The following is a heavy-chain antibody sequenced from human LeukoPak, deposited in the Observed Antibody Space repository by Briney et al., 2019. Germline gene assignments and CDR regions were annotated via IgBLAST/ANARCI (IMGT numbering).Heavy chain of an antibody. D-gene: IGHD4-17*01. CDR3: ARASEIYDYGDLSWFDP. CDR2: INPNSGGT. J-gene: IGHJ5*02. Sequence: GASAKVSCKASGYTFTGYYMHWVRQAPGQGLEWMGWINPNSGGTNYAQKFQGRVTMTRDTSISTAYMELSRLRSDDTAVYYCARASEIYDYGDLSWFDPWGQGTLVTVSS. V-gene: IGHV1-2*02. CDR1: GYTFTGYY.